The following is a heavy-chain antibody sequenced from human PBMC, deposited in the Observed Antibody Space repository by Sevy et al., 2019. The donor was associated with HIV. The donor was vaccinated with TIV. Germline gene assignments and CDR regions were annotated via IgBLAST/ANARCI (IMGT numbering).Heavy chain of an antibody. D-gene: IGHD3-22*01. V-gene: IGHV3-30-3*01. CDR2: ISYDGSNK. CDR1: GFTFSSYA. Sequence: GGSLRLSCAASGFTFSSYAMHWVRQAPGKGLEWVAVISYDGSNKYYADSVKGRFTISRDNSKNTLYLQMNSLRAEDTAVYYCARAREDSSGYYYXEXXQXXGQGTLVTVSS. CDR3: ARAREDSSGYYYXEXXQX. J-gene: IGHJ1*01.